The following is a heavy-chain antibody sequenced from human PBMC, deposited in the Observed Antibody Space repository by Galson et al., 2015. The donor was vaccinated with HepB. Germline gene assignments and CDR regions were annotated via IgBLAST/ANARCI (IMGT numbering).Heavy chain of an antibody. J-gene: IGHJ4*02. V-gene: IGHV3-33*08. CDR3: ARVIQGEQWLPYFDY. D-gene: IGHD6-19*01. Sequence: SLRLSCAASGFIFRNYGMHWVRQAPGKGLEWVAVIWYDESNKHYADSVKGRFTVSRDNSMNTLYLQMNSLRAEDTAVYYCARVIQGEQWLPYFDYWGQGTPVTVSS. CDR2: IWYDESNK. CDR1: GFIFRNYG.